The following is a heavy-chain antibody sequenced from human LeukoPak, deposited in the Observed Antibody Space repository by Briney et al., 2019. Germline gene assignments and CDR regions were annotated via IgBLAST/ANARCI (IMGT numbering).Heavy chain of an antibody. CDR2: INHSGST. J-gene: IGHJ4*02. Sequence: SETLSLTCAVYGGSFSGYYWSCIRQTPGKGLEWIGEINHSGSTNYNPSLKSRLTISVDTSKNQFSLKLNSLTAADTAVYYCASFRWAVGFEYWGQGTLVTVSS. CDR1: GGSFSGYY. D-gene: IGHD2-15*01. CDR3: ASFRWAVGFEY. V-gene: IGHV4-34*01.